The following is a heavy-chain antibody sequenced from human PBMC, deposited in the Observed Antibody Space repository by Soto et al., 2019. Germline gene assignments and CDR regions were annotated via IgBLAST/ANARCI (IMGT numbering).Heavy chain of an antibody. CDR1: GYTFTSYD. Sequence: ASVKVSCKASGYTFTSYDINWVRQATGQGLEWMGWMNPNSGNTGYAQKFQGRVTITRDTSASTAYMELSSLRSEDTAVYYCARKGVLLWFGELRHYGMDVWGQGTTVTVSS. J-gene: IGHJ6*02. CDR2: MNPNSGNT. CDR3: ARKGVLLWFGELRHYGMDV. D-gene: IGHD3-10*01. V-gene: IGHV1-8*01.